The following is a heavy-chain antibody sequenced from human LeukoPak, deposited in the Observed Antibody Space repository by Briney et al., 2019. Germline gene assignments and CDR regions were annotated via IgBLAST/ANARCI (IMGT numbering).Heavy chain of an antibody. Sequence: GGSLRLSCAASGFTFSSYAMNWVRQAPGKGLEWVSYISISSNTIYYADSVKGRFTISRDNAKNSLYLQMNSLRDEDTAVYYCARDITIFGVVITYFDYWGQGTLVTVSS. V-gene: IGHV3-48*02. CDR1: GFTFSSYA. CDR3: ARDITIFGVVITYFDY. CDR2: ISISSNTI. J-gene: IGHJ4*02. D-gene: IGHD3-3*01.